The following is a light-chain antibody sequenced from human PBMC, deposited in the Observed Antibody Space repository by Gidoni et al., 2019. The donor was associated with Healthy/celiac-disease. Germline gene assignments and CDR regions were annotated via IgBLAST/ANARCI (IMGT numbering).Light chain of an antibody. J-gene: IGKJ2*01. CDR2: DAS. Sequence: IQMTQSPYSLSASVGDRVTITCRASQSIRSYLNWYQQKPGKAPKLLIYDASSLQSGVPSRFSGSGSGTDFTLTISSLQPEDVATYYCQQSYSTPYTFGQGTKLEIK. CDR1: QSIRSY. V-gene: IGKV1-39*01. CDR3: QQSYSTPYT.